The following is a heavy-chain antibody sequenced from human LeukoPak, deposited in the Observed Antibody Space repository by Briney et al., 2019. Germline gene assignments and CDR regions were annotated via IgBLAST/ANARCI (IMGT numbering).Heavy chain of an antibody. CDR3: ARDYDRCWCAPLLLPYNGMDV. Sequence: APVRVSSTASRHTFTHYYVQWVRQAPGQGLEWRGWIKPNSGATKYAQTIQGRVNMTSDTSITEAYMELSRLGSDDTAVYYCARDYDRCWCAPLLLPYNGMDVWGQGTTVTISS. J-gene: IGHJ6*02. V-gene: IGHV1-2*02. CDR2: IKPNSGAT. CDR1: RHTFTHYY. D-gene: IGHD1-26*01.